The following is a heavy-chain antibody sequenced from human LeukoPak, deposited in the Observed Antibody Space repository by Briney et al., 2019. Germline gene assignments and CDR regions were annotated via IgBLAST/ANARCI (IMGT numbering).Heavy chain of an antibody. D-gene: IGHD4-17*01. Sequence: PSETLSLTCTVSGGSINGHYWTWIRLSPGKGLEWIGYISDSGSTSYNPSPKSRVIMSLEASKTEFSLRLNSVTAADTAVYYCARVFRGAVTSNWFDPWGQGTLVTVSS. V-gene: IGHV4-59*11. CDR3: ARVFRGAVTSNWFDP. CDR1: GGSINGHY. CDR2: ISDSGST. J-gene: IGHJ5*02.